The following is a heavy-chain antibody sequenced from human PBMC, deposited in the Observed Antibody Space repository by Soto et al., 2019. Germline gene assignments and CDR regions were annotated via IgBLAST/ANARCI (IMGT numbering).Heavy chain of an antibody. V-gene: IGHV3-30*04. D-gene: IGHD2-21*02. CDR2: VSFDGKVT. CDR3: AREPYGDSQYFDY. Sequence: VQLVESGGGLVKPGGSLRLSCTGSGFTFNSVSQHWVRQGPDKGLEWVAVVSFDGKVTYYADSVKGRFTVSRDISKNTIYLQANSLRPEDTAVYYCAREPYGDSQYFDYWGQGTPVTVSS. J-gene: IGHJ4*02. CDR1: GFTFNSVS.